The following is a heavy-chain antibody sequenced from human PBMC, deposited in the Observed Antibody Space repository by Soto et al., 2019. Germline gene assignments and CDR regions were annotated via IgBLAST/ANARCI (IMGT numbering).Heavy chain of an antibody. CDR3: ASTRSDGKWLIHNYMDV. D-gene: IGHD6-19*01. CDR2: IIPILGIA. Sequence: GASVKVSCKDSGGTFSSYTISWVRQAPGQGLEWMGRIIPILGIANYAQKFQGRVTITADKSTSTAYMELSSLRSEDTAVYYCASTRSDGKWLIHNYMDVWGKGTTVTVSS. CDR1: GGTFSSYT. J-gene: IGHJ6*03. V-gene: IGHV1-69*02.